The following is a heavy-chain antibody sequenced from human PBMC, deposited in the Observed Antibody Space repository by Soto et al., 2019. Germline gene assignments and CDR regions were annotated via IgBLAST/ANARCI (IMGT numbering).Heavy chain of an antibody. Sequence: EVQLVESGGGLVQPGGSLRLSCAASGFTFSSYSMNWVRQAPGKGLEWVSYISSSSSTIYYADSVKGRFTISRDNAKNSVYLQMNSLRDEDTAVYYCAREAGTWHLPLNWFDPWGQGTLVTVSS. CDR3: AREAGTWHLPLNWFDP. D-gene: IGHD6-19*01. J-gene: IGHJ5*02. V-gene: IGHV3-48*02. CDR2: ISSSSSTI. CDR1: GFTFSSYS.